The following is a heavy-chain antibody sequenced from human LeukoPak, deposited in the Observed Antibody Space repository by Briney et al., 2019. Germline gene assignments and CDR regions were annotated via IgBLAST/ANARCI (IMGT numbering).Heavy chain of an antibody. J-gene: IGHJ4*02. CDR3: ARLRPNVWGSYRTLFDY. CDR2: INHSGST. Sequence: SETLSLTCAVYGGSFSGYYWSWIRQPPGKGREWIGEINHSGSTNYNPSLKSRVTISVDTSTNQFSLKLSSVTAADTAVYYCARLRPNVWGSYRTLFDYWGQGTLVTVSS. V-gene: IGHV4-34*01. D-gene: IGHD3-16*02. CDR1: GGSFSGYY.